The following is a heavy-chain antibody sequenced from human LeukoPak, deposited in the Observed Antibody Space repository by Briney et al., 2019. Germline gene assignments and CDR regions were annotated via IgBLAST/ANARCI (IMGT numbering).Heavy chain of an antibody. Sequence: SVKVSCKASGGTFSSYAISWVRQAPGQGLEWMGGIIPIFGTANYAQKFQGRVTITADKSTSTAYMELSSLRSEDTAVYYCARGHEYSSSSDYYYYYYMDVWGKGTTVTISS. V-gene: IGHV1-69*06. D-gene: IGHD6-6*01. CDR1: GGTFSSYA. CDR2: IIPIFGTA. CDR3: ARGHEYSSSSDYYYYYYMDV. J-gene: IGHJ6*03.